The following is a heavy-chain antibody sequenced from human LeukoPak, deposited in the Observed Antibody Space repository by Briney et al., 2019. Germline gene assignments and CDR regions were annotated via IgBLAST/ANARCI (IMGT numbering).Heavy chain of an antibody. J-gene: IGHJ4*01. V-gene: IGHV3-21*01. CDR1: GFSFSSYA. D-gene: IGHD4-17*01. CDR3: AKVADYGEYAPLGH. Sequence: PGGSLRLSCAASGFSFSSYAMTWVRQAPGKGLQWVSSITTTSDYIYYSDSVKGRFTISRDNAKNSLYLQMNSLRAEDTAVYYCAKVADYGEYAPLGHWGQRTLVTVSS. CDR2: ITTTSDYI.